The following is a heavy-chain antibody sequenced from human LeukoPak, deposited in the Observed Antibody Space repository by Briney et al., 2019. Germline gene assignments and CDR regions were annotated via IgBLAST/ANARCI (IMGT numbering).Heavy chain of an antibody. Sequence: GGTLRLSCAGSGFPFSIYGMNWVRQAPGKGLEWVSGISPGGGPTYYADSVKGRFTISRDDSKNTLYLQMNNLRAEDTAVYYCARVNYGGNTYNYYYMDVWGKGTTVTVSS. J-gene: IGHJ6*03. V-gene: IGHV3-23*01. CDR3: ARVNYGGNTYNYYYMDV. D-gene: IGHD4-23*01. CDR2: ISPGGGPT. CDR1: GFPFSIYG.